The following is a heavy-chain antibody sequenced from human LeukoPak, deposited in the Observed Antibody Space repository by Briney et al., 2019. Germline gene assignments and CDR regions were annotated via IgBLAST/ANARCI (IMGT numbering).Heavy chain of an antibody. CDR3: AKDRGGGNLDFDY. J-gene: IGHJ4*02. CDR2: ISGSGGRT. V-gene: IGHV3-23*01. CDR1: GFTFSSYA. Sequence: GGSLRLSCAASGFTFSSYAMTWVRQAPGKGLEWVSVISGSGGRTYYADSVKGRFTISRDNSKNTLYLQTSSLRAEDTAVYYCAKDRGGGNLDFDYWGQGTLVTVSS. D-gene: IGHD2-15*01.